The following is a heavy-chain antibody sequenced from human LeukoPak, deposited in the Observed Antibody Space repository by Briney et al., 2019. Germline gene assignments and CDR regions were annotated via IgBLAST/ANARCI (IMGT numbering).Heavy chain of an antibody. D-gene: IGHD6-25*01. V-gene: IGHV3-49*04. CDR1: GFTFGDYA. CDR3: TRPGYSSELTFYMDV. J-gene: IGHJ6*03. CDR2: IRSKAYGGTT. Sequence: GGSLRLSCTASGFTFGDYAMSWVRQAPGKGLEWVGFIRSKAYGGTTEYAASVKGRFTISRDDSKSIAYLQMNSLKTEDTAVYYCTRPGYSSELTFYMDVWGKGTTVTISS.